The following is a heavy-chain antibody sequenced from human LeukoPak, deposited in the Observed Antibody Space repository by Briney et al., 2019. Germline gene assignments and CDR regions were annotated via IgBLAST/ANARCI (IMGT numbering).Heavy chain of an antibody. J-gene: IGHJ4*02. D-gene: IGHD5-18*01. Sequence: SETLSLTCSVSGASISSYYWSWIRQPAGRGLEWIGRIFVSGTSIYNPSLKSRVTMSVDTSKKQISLRLKSVITADTAVYYCARDDVDTPPFDYLGQGTLVTVSS. CDR2: IFVSGTS. V-gene: IGHV4-4*07. CDR1: GASISSYY. CDR3: ARDDVDTPPFDY.